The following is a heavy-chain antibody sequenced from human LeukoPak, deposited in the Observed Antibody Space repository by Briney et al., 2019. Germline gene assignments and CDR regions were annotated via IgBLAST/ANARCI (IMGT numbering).Heavy chain of an antibody. Sequence: PSETLSLTCTVSGGSISSSSYYWGWIRQPPGKGLERIGRIYYSGSTYYNPSLKSRVTISVDTSKNQFSLKLSSVTAADTAVYYCASPSDTVSYDLPYFDYWGQGTLVTVSS. CDR3: ASPSDTVSYDLPYFDY. V-gene: IGHV4-39*01. J-gene: IGHJ4*02. D-gene: IGHD3/OR15-3a*01. CDR1: GGSISSSSYY. CDR2: IYYSGST.